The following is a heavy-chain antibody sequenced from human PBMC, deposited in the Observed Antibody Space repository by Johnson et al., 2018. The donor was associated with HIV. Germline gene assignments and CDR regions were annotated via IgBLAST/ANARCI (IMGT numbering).Heavy chain of an antibody. CDR2: IGSGGTTI. D-gene: IGHD3-10*01. J-gene: IGHJ3*02. CDR3: ARFEGFITTLRVVGDAFDI. V-gene: IGHV3-11*04. Sequence: VQLVESGGGLVKPGGSLRLSCAASGFTFSDYYMSWIRQAPGKGLEWLSYIGSGGTTIYSADSVKGRFTISRDNAMNSLYLEMNSLRADDTAVYYCARFEGFITTLRVVGDAFDIWGQGTMVTVSS. CDR1: GFTFSDYY.